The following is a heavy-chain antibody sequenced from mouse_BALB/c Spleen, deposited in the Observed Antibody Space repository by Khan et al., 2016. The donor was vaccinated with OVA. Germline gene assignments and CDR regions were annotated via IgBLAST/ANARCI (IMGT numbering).Heavy chain of an antibody. CDR3: VRGSEFFPY. CDR2: VNPSDGGT. Sequence: VQLQQPGPDLVKPGASVKISCKASGYSFTAYYMHWVKESNGKTLECIGRVNPSDGGTTYNQKFRGKAILTVDKSSSTAYMELRSLTSEDSAVYYCVRGSEFFPYWGQGTLVTFSA. CDR1: GYSFTAYY. V-gene: IGHV1-18*01. J-gene: IGHJ3*01.